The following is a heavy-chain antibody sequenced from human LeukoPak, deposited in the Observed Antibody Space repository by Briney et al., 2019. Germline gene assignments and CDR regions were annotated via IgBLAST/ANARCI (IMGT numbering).Heavy chain of an antibody. V-gene: IGHV4-59*08. Sequence: PSGTLSLTCTVSGASINSYYWSWIRLPPGKGLEWIGFGHYTERSNYNPSLKSRVTISVDTSKNQFSLKLSSVTAADTAVYYCARHDNRGYYSLQYWGQGALVTVSS. CDR1: GASINSYY. CDR2: GHYTERS. D-gene: IGHD3-22*01. CDR3: ARHDNRGYYSLQY. J-gene: IGHJ4*02.